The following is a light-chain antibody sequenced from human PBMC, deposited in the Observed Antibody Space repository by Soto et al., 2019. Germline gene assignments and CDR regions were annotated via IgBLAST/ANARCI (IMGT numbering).Light chain of an antibody. CDR2: TNN. CDR3: AAWDDSLNGL. Sequence: QSVLTQPPSASGTPGQTVTISCSGGGSNIVNNYVDWYQRLPGTAPKLLIHTNNRRHSGVPDRFSGSKSDTSASLTISGLRSEDEGDYFCAAWDDSLNGLFGGGTQLTVL. V-gene: IGLV1-47*02. CDR1: GSNIVNNY. J-gene: IGLJ3*02.